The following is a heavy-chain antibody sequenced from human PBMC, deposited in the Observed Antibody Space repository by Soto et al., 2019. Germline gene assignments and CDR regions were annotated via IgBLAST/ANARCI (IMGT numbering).Heavy chain of an antibody. D-gene: IGHD6-19*01. CDR3: ATGNASGLLFDY. CDR1: TGSVSSGSYY. CDR2: IYYSGST. V-gene: IGHV4-61*01. Sequence: SETLSLTCTVSTGSVSSGSYYWSWIRQPPGKGLEWIGYIYYSGSTDYSPSLKSRVTMSVDTSKKQFSLKLSSVTAADTAVYYCATGNASGLLFDYWGQGTLVTVSS. J-gene: IGHJ4*02.